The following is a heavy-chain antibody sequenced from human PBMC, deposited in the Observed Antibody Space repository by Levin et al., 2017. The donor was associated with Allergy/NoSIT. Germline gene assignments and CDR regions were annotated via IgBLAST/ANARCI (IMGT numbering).Heavy chain of an antibody. CDR2: IWYDGSNK. V-gene: IGHV3-33*01. Sequence: GSLRLSCAASRFTFRSYGMHWVRQAPGKGLEWVAVIWYDGSNKYYADSVKGRFTISRDNSKNTLYLQMNSLRAEDTAVYYCARISGSDRNWYFDLWGRGTLVTVSS. J-gene: IGHJ2*01. CDR3: ARISGSDRNWYFDL. D-gene: IGHD1-26*01. CDR1: RFTFRSYG.